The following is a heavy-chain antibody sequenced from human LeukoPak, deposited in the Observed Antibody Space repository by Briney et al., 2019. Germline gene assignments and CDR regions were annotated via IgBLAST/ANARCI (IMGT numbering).Heavy chain of an antibody. CDR1: GYTFTGCY. D-gene: IGHD3-22*01. J-gene: IGHJ3*02. V-gene: IGHV1-2*02. Sequence: EASVKVSCKASGYTFTGCYMHWVRQAPGQGLEWMGWINPNSGGTNYAQKFQGRVTMTRDTSISTAYMELSRLRSDDTAVYYCARGNYYDSSGYYPEAFDIWGQGTMVTVSS. CDR3: ARGNYYDSSGYYPEAFDI. CDR2: INPNSGGT.